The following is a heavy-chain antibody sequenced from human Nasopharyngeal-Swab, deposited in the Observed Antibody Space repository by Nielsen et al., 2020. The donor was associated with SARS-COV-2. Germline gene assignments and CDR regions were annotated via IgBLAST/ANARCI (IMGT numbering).Heavy chain of an antibody. Sequence: GESLKISCAASGFIFSESAMHWVRQASGKGLEWVGRIGDKAHNYATTYGAPMKGRFTISRDDSSNTASLQMDNLKTEDTALYYCTTDFYFDYWGQGALVTVSS. J-gene: IGHJ4*02. CDR1: GFIFSESA. V-gene: IGHV3-73*01. CDR2: IGDKAHNYAT. CDR3: TTDFYFDY.